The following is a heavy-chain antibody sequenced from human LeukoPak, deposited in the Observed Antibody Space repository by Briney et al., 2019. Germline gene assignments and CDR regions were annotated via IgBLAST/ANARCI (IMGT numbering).Heavy chain of an antibody. V-gene: IGHV3-11*04. Sequence: GGSLRLSCAVSGFRVSDYYMSWVRQAPGKGLEWISYISGSSSGSTSIIHYADSVKGRFTISRDNAKNSLHLQMDSLGAEDTAVYYCARDFWSGYYTEDWGQGALVIVSS. CDR3: ARDFWSGYYTED. CDR1: GFRVSDYY. D-gene: IGHD3-3*01. CDR2: ISGSSSGSTSII. J-gene: IGHJ4*02.